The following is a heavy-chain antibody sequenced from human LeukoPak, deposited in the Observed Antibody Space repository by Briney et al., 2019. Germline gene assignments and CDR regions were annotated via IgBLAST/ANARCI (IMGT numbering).Heavy chain of an antibody. V-gene: IGHV3-30-3*01. D-gene: IGHD1-1*01. CDR2: ISYDGSNK. CDR1: GFTFTTYA. CDR3: ARGSSCASRVYNIDD. Sequence: GGSLRLSCTASGFTFTTYAMHWVRQAPGKGLEWVAVISYDGSNKSYADSVKGRFTISRDNSKNTLYLQMNSLRAEDTAVYYCARGSSCASRVYNIDDWGQGTLVTVSS. J-gene: IGHJ4*03.